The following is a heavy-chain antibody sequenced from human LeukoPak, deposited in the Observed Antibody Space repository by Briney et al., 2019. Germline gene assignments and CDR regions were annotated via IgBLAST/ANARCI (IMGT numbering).Heavy chain of an antibody. D-gene: IGHD3-10*01. J-gene: IGHJ4*02. Sequence: GSLRLSCAASGFSFSDAWMSWVRQIPGKGREWGGRIESKTDGGTTDYAAPVKGRFTISRDDSTNTLYLQMNSLKSEDTAVYYCTTYGSGRKFDYWGQGILVTVSS. CDR1: GFSFSDAW. V-gene: IGHV3-15*04. CDR3: TTYGSGRKFDY. CDR2: IESKTDGGTT.